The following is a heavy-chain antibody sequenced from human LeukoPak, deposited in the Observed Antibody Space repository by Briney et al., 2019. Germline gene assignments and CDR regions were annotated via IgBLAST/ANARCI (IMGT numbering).Heavy chain of an antibody. Sequence: SSVKLSCKASGGTFGSYAISWVRQAPGQGLEWMGGIIPIFGTANYAQKFQGRVTITTDESTSTAYMELSSLRSEDTAVYYCASNRRDGYNYYFDYWGQGTLVTVSS. CDR2: IIPIFGTA. CDR1: GGTFGSYA. CDR3: ASNRRDGYNYYFDY. D-gene: IGHD5-24*01. J-gene: IGHJ4*02. V-gene: IGHV1-69*05.